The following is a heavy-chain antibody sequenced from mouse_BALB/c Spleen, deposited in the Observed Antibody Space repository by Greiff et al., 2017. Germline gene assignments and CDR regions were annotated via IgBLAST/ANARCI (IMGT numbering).Heavy chain of an antibody. D-gene: IGHD2-1*01. CDR3: ARRKDYGNYVGTWFAY. Sequence: EVKLVESGGGLAKPGGSLKLSCAASGFTFSSYAMSWVRQSPEKRLEWVAEISSGGSYTYYPDTVTGRFTISRDNAKNTLYLEMSSLRSEDTAMYYCARRKDYGNYVGTWFAYWGQGTLVTVSA. CDR1: GFTFSSYA. J-gene: IGHJ3*01. CDR2: ISSGGSYT. V-gene: IGHV5-9-4*01.